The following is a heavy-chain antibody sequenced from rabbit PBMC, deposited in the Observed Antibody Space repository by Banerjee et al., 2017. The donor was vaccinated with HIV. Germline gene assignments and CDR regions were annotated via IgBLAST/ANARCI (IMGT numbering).Heavy chain of an antibody. D-gene: IGHD8-1*01. CDR3: ARGAGTSYYYYGVDL. Sequence: QEQLVESGGGLVQPEGSLTLTCKASGFTLSSSDYMCWVRQAPGKGLEWIACIGVGMSGTAYATWAKGRFTISKTSSTTVTLQMTSLTAADTATYFCARGAGTSYYYYGVDLWGPGTLVTVS. CDR2: IGVGMSGT. J-gene: IGHJ6*01. V-gene: IGHV1S45*01. CDR1: GFTLSSSDY.